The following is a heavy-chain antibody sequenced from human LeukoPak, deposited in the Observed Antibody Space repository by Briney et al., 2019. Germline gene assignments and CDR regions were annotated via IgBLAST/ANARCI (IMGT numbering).Heavy chain of an antibody. Sequence: TGGSLRLSCAASGFTFSSYSMNWVRQAPGKGLEWVSYISSSGTTIYYADSVKGRFTISRDNAKNSLYLQMNSLRDEDTAVYYCASAVRSFDWLPNTFFDSWGQGTLVTVSS. CDR2: ISSSGTTI. CDR3: ASAVRSFDWLPNTFFDS. D-gene: IGHD3-9*01. CDR1: GFTFSSYS. J-gene: IGHJ4*02. V-gene: IGHV3-48*02.